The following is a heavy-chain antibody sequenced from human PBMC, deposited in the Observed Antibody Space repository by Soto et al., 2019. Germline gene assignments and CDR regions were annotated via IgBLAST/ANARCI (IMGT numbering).Heavy chain of an antibody. V-gene: IGHV3-30-3*01. Sequence: GGSLRLSCAASGFPVSSYALHWVRQARSKGLEWVAVISYDGSNKYYADSVKGRFTISRDNSKNTLYLQMNSLRAEDTAVYYCARDRLPDTAMVTAWGQGTLVTVSS. J-gene: IGHJ5*02. D-gene: IGHD5-18*01. CDR3: ARDRLPDTAMVTA. CDR2: ISYDGSNK. CDR1: GFPVSSYA.